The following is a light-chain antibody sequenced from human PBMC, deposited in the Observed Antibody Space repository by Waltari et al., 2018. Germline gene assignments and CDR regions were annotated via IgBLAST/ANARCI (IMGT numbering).Light chain of an antibody. CDR1: QSVSSY. J-gene: IGKJ4*01. CDR2: DAS. CDR3: QQRSNWPLALT. V-gene: IGKV3-11*01. Sequence: EIVLTQSPATLSLSPGERATLPCRASQSVSSYLAWYQQKPGQAPRLLIYDASNRATGIPARFSGSGSGTDFTLTISSLEPEDFAVYYCQQRSNWPLALTFGGGTKVEIK.